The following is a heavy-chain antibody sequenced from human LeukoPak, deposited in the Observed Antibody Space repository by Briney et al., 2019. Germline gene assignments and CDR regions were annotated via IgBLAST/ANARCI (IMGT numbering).Heavy chain of an antibody. CDR3: ARGTYCGGDCWNWFDP. J-gene: IGHJ5*02. CDR1: GGSIRSFY. Sequence: SETLSLTCTVSGGSIRSFYCSWIRQPPGKGLEWIGYIYYSGSTNYNPSLRSRVTMSVDTSKNEFSLRLSSVTAADTAVYYCARGTYCGGDCWNWFDPWGQGTLVTVSS. D-gene: IGHD2-21*02. V-gene: IGHV4-59*01. CDR2: IYYSGST.